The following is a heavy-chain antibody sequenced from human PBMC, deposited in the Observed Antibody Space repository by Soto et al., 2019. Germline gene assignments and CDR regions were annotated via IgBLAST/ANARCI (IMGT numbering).Heavy chain of an antibody. V-gene: IGHV3-23*01. CDR1: GFTFSSYA. Sequence: GGSLRLSCAASGFTFSSYAMSWVRQAPGKGLEWVSAISGSGGSTYYADSVKGRFTISRDNSKNTLYLQMNSLRAEDTAVYYCVGAIFGVVRGYWGQGTLVTVSS. D-gene: IGHD3-3*01. CDR2: ISGSGGST. CDR3: VGAIFGVVRGY. J-gene: IGHJ4*02.